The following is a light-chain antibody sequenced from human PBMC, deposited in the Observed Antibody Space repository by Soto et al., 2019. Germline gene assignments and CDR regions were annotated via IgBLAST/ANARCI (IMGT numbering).Light chain of an antibody. CDR3: SSFTNTITRYA. CDR2: EVS. CDR1: SSDVGGYNY. Sequence: QSALTQPASVSGSPGQSITISFTGTSSDVGGYNYVSWFQHHPGKAPKLIIYEVSYRPSGVSARFSGSKSGDTASLTISGLQAEDEADYYCSSFTNTITRYAFGTGTKLTVL. V-gene: IGLV2-14*01. J-gene: IGLJ1*01.